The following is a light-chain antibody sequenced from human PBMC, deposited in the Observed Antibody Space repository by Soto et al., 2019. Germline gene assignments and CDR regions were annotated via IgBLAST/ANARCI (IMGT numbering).Light chain of an antibody. V-gene: IGKV1-39*01. J-gene: IGKJ1*01. CDR1: QSIVTY. CDR2: AAS. Sequence: DIQMTQSPSSLSASVGDRVTITCRASQSIVTYLNWYLQKPGKAPKLLIYAASNLQSGVPSRFSGSGSGTDFTLTISSLQPEDFATYFCQQSYSTPTWTFGQGTKLDIK. CDR3: QQSYSTPTWT.